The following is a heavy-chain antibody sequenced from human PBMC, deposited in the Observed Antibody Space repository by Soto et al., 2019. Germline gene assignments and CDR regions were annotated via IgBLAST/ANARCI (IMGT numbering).Heavy chain of an antibody. Sequence: PSETLSLASSVYGGSISVSYWSWVRQSPGKGLEWLGYVYYTGSTNNSPSLRNRVSISVDTSKNEFSLRLSSVTAADTAVYFCSRSVAVTGAHIDYWGQGTQVTVSS. CDR1: GGSISVSY. J-gene: IGHJ4*02. CDR3: SRSVAVTGAHIDY. D-gene: IGHD2-8*02. V-gene: IGHV4-59*01. CDR2: VYYTGST.